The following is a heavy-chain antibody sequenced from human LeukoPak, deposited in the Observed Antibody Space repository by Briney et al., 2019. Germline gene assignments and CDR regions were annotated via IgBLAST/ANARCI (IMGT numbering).Heavy chain of an antibody. Sequence: PSETLSLXCAVYGGSFSGYYWSWIRQPPGKGLEWIGYIYYSGSTNYNPSLKSRVTISVDTSKNQFSLKLSSVTAADTAVYYCAREEAVGATTIDYWGQGTLVTVSS. CDR3: AREEAVGATTIDY. J-gene: IGHJ4*02. CDR2: IYYSGST. CDR1: GGSFSGYY. D-gene: IGHD1-26*01. V-gene: IGHV4-59*01.